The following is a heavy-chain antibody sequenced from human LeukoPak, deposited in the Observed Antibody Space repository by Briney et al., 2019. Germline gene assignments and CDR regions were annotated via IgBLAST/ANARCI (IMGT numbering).Heavy chain of an antibody. CDR1: GGTITGYY. V-gene: IGHV4-34*01. CDR3: ARGNILTGYCFDF. D-gene: IGHD3-9*01. J-gene: IGHJ4*02. Sequence: SGTLSLTRAVCGGTITGYYWRWIRQTPGRGLEWVGEIHYTGATSYNPSLKSRATISTDTSKNQFSLRLSSVTAADTAVYYCARGNILTGYCFDFWGQGALVTVSS. CDR2: IHYTGAT.